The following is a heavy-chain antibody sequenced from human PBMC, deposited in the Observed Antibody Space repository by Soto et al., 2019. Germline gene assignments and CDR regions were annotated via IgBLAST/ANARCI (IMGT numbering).Heavy chain of an antibody. Sequence: PGGSLRLSCAASGFTFSSYAMSWVRQAPGKGLEWVSAISGSGGSTYYADSVKGRFTISRDNSKNTLYLQMNSLRAEDTAVYYCAKDPDYYDSRIPVGYFDYWGQGTLVTVSS. V-gene: IGHV3-23*01. CDR2: ISGSGGST. CDR3: AKDPDYYDSRIPVGYFDY. J-gene: IGHJ4*02. D-gene: IGHD3-22*01. CDR1: GFTFSSYA.